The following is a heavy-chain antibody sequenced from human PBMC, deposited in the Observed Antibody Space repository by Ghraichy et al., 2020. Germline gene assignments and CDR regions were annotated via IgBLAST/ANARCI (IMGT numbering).Heavy chain of an antibody. J-gene: IGHJ1*01. D-gene: IGHD3-22*01. Sequence: GGSLRLSCAASGFTFSSYAMSWVRQAPGKGLEWVSAISGSGGSTYYADSVKGRFTISRDNSKNTLYLQMNSLRAEDTAVYYCAKEMYYYDSSGYYRHFQHWGQGTLVTVSS. CDR1: GFTFSSYA. CDR2: ISGSGGST. CDR3: AKEMYYYDSSGYYRHFQH. V-gene: IGHV3-23*01.